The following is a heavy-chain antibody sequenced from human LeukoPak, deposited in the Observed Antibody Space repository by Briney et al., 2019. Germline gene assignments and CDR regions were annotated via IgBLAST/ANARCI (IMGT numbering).Heavy chain of an antibody. D-gene: IGHD6-19*01. Sequence: PGGSLRLSCAASGFTFSSYGMHWVRQAPGKGLEWVAFIRYDGSNKYYADSVKGRFTISIDNSKNTLYLQMNSLRAEDTAVHCCPKAAVAGLGYFDYWGQGTLATVSS. CDR2: IRYDGSNK. J-gene: IGHJ4*02. CDR3: PKAAVAGLGYFDY. V-gene: IGHV3-30*02. CDR1: GFTFSSYG.